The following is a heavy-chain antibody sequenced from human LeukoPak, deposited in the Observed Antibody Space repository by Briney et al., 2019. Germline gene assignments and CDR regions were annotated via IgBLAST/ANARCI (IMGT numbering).Heavy chain of an antibody. CDR3: ARGQAHEGAFDI. Sequence: ASVKVSCKASGYTFTSYDINWVRQATGQGLEWMGWMNPNSGNTGYAQKFQGRVTMTRNTSISTAYMELSSLRSEDTAVYYCARGQAHEGAFDIWGQGTMVTVSS. CDR1: GYTFTSYD. J-gene: IGHJ3*02. CDR2: MNPNSGNT. V-gene: IGHV1-8*01.